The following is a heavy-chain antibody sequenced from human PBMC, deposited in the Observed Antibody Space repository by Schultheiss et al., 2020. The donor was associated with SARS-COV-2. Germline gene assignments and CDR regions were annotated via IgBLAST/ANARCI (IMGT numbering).Heavy chain of an antibody. V-gene: IGHV4-59*01. CDR3: ARRAPYDFWSGYDPYGMDV. CDR1: GASIRSYY. D-gene: IGHD3-3*01. CDR2: MYYSGST. Sequence: SETLSLTCTVSGASIRSYYWSWIRQPPGKGLEWIGYMYYSGSTNYNPYLKSRVAISVDTSKNQFSLKLSSVTAADTAVYYCARRAPYDFWSGYDPYGMDVWGQGTTVTVSS. J-gene: IGHJ6*02.